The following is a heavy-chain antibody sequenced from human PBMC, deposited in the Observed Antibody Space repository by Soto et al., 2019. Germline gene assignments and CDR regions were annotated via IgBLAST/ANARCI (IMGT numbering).Heavy chain of an antibody. CDR2: IFWDDDK. J-gene: IGHJ4*02. Sequence: QITLKESGPPLVKPTQTLTLTCSFSGFSLSTRGVGVGWIRQPPGKALEWLALIFWDDDKWYSPSLRSRLTITXDXSKNQVVLTMTHMDPVDTATYSCAHRSRGYAYYFDQWGQGSLVTVSS. CDR1: GFSLSTRGVG. CDR3: AHRSRGYAYYFDQ. D-gene: IGHD5-12*01. V-gene: IGHV2-5*02.